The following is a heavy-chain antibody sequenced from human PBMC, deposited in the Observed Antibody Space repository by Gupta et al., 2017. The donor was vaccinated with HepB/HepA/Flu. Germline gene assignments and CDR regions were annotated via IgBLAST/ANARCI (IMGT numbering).Heavy chain of an antibody. Sequence: HVQLQESAPLLVNPSQTPSLTCTVSGGSISSGGYYGSWIRKHPGKGLEGTGYIYYSGRTYYNPALRSRVTISVNTSKKQCSLKLRSVTGEDTDVYYVAKSAGRVMVGEDLGGKGTTVTVYS. V-gene: IGHV4-31*03. J-gene: IGHJ6*04. CDR3: AKSAGRVMVGEDL. CDR1: GGSISSGGYY. CDR2: IYYSGRT. D-gene: IGHD4/OR15-4a*01.